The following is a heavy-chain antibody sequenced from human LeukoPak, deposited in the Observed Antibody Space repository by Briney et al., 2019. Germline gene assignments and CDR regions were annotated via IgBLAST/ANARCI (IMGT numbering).Heavy chain of an antibody. J-gene: IGHJ4*02. Sequence: SETLSLTCTVSGGSISSYYWSWIRQPAGKGLEWIGRIYTSGSTNYNPSLKSRVTMSVDTSKNQFSLKLSSVTAADTAVYYCARDLSPAARGKYSSSWYPSIAFDYWGQGTLVTVSS. CDR1: GGSISSYY. D-gene: IGHD6-13*01. CDR3: ARDLSPAARGKYSSSWYPSIAFDY. CDR2: IYTSGST. V-gene: IGHV4-4*07.